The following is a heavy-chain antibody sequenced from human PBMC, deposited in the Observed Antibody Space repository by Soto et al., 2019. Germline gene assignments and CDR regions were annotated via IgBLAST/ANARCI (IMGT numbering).Heavy chain of an antibody. J-gene: IGHJ4*01. D-gene: IGHD3-9*01. V-gene: IGHV3-23*01. Sequence: QTGGSLRLSCAASGFTFSSYAMSWFRQAPGKGLEWVSAISGSGASTYYADSVKGRFTISRDNSKNTLYLQMNSLRAEDTAVYYCAHFDWFIDYWGQGTLVTVSS. CDR1: GFTFSSYA. CDR2: ISGSGAST. CDR3: AHFDWFIDY.